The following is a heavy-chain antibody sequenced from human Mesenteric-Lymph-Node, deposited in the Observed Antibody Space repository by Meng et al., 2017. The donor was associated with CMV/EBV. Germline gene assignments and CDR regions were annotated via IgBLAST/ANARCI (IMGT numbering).Heavy chain of an antibody. J-gene: IGHJ6*02. D-gene: IGHD3-3*01. CDR2: ISSSGSYI. V-gene: IGHV3-21*04. CDR3: AKPRGPAPYYDFWSGSGDGMDV. CDR1: GFIFSDYS. Sequence: GGSLRLSCIGSGFIFSDYSMNWVRQAPGKGLEWVSSISSSGSYIFYADSVKGRFTISRDNAKNSLYLQMNSLRAEDTALYYCAKPRGPAPYYDFWSGSGDGMDVWGQGTTVTVSS.